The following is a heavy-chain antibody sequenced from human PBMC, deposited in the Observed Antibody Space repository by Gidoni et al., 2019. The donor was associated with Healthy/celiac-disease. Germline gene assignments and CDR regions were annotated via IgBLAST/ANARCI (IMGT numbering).Heavy chain of an antibody. J-gene: IGHJ6*03. Sequence: QMPGKGREEMGSIDPIEPYTNDRPSFQSHVTISADKSISTAYLQWSSLKASDTAMYYCARGDCSSTSCYKGDYYYYMDVWGKGTTVTVSS. CDR3: ARGDCSSTSCYKGDYYYYMDV. V-gene: IGHV5-10-1*01. D-gene: IGHD2-2*02. CDR2: IDPIEPYT.